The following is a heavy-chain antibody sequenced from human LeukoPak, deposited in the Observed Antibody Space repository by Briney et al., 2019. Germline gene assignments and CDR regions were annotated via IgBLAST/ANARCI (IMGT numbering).Heavy chain of an antibody. CDR3: ARGSSWYHAFDI. V-gene: IGHV3-21*01. D-gene: IGHD6-13*01. CDR2: ISSSSSYI. J-gene: IGHJ3*02. CDR1: GFTFSSYS. Sequence: GGSLRLSCAASGFTFSSYSMNWVRQAPGKGLEWVSSISSSSSYIYYADSVKGRFTISRGNAKNSLYLQMNSLRAEDTAVYYCARGSSWYHAFDIWGQGTMVTVSS.